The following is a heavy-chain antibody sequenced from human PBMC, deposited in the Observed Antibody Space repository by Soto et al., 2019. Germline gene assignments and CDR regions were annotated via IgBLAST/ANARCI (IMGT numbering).Heavy chain of an antibody. CDR3: ARVPSP. CDR1: GGSISSGGYS. J-gene: IGHJ5*02. Sequence: SETLSLTCAVSGGSISSGGYSWSWIRQPPGKGLEWIGYIYHSGSIYYNPSLKSRVTISVDRSKNQFSLKLSSVAAADTAVYYCARVPSPWGQGTLVTVSS. CDR2: IYHSGSI. V-gene: IGHV4-30-2*01.